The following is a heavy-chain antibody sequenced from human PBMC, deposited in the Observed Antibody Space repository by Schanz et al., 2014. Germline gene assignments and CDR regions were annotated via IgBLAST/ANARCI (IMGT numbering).Heavy chain of an antibody. V-gene: IGHV1-18*01. CDR2: ISGYNGNT. Sequence: QVKLVQSGAEVKKPGASVKVSCKASGDTSTRNGISWVRQAPGQGLEWMGYISGYNGNTNYAQKFQGRVTMTTDKSTITAYMELRSLRSDDTAVYYCARAGYSSSWASEYYFDFWGQGTLVTVSS. D-gene: IGHD6-19*01. CDR3: ARAGYSSSWASEYYFDF. J-gene: IGHJ4*02. CDR1: GDTSTRNG.